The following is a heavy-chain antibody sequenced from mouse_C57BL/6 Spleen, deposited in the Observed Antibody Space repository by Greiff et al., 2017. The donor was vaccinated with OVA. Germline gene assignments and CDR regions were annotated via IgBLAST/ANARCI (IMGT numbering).Heavy chain of an antibody. CDR1: GFSLTSYG. CDR2: IWSDGST. J-gene: IGHJ4*01. CDR3: ARQFYDYDGGYYAMDY. Sequence: VKLQESGPGLVAPSQSLSITCTVSGFSLTSYGVHWVRQPPGKGLEWLVVIWSDGSTTYNSALKSRLSISKDNSKSQVFLKMNSLQTDDTAMYYCARQFYDYDGGYYAMDYWGQGTSVTVSS. V-gene: IGHV2-6-1*01. D-gene: IGHD2-4*01.